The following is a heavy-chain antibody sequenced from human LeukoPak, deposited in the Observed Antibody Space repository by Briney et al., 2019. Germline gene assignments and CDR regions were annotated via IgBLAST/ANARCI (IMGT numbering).Heavy chain of an antibody. CDR3: ARDLVPAARRGAFDI. CDR2: IYHSGST. V-gene: IGHV4-30-2*01. Sequence: PSQTLSLTCTVSGGSISSGGYYWSWIRQPPRKGLEWIGYIYHSGSTYYNPSLKSRVTISVDTSKNQFSLKLSSVTAADTAVYYCARDLVPAARRGAFDIWGQGTMVTVSS. J-gene: IGHJ3*02. CDR1: GGSISSGGYY. D-gene: IGHD2-2*01.